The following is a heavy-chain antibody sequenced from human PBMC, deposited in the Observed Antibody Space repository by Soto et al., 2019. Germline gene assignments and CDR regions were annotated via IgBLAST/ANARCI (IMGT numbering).Heavy chain of an antibody. Sequence: PSETLSLTCTVSGASISSGGYSWSWIRQPPGKGLEWIGYTYHSGSAYYNPSLKSRVTISVDRSKNQFSLKLSSVTAADTAVYYCARGEGGRNDYWGQGTLVTVSS. CDR1: GASISSGGYS. V-gene: IGHV4-30-2*01. CDR2: TYHSGSA. D-gene: IGHD1-26*01. J-gene: IGHJ4*02. CDR3: ARGEGGRNDY.